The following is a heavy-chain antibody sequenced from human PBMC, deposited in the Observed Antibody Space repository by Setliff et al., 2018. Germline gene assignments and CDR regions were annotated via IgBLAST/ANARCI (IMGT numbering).Heavy chain of an antibody. V-gene: IGHV4-34*01. CDR3: FGAGTCSY. J-gene: IGHJ4*02. D-gene: IGHD3-10*01. CDR1: GESFSNNY. Sequence: PSETLSLTCSVYGESFSNNYWSWIRQPPGKGLEWIGESNHSGNTTNHPSLKSRLTMSVDTSKNQFSLKLTSVTAADTAVYYCFGAGTCSYWGQGTLVTVSS. CDR2: SNHSGNT.